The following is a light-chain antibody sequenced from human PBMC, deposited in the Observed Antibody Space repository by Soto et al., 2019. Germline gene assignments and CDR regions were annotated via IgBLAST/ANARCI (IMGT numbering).Light chain of an antibody. CDR2: GAS. Sequence: ETVLTQSPGTLSLSPGERATLSCRASQSITNNYLAWYQQKPGQAPRLLIYGASSRVPGIPDRFSGSGSGTDFTLTISRQEPEDFAVYYFQQYRTSPITFGQGTRLEIK. CDR1: QSITNNY. V-gene: IGKV3-20*01. J-gene: IGKJ5*01. CDR3: QQYRTSPIT.